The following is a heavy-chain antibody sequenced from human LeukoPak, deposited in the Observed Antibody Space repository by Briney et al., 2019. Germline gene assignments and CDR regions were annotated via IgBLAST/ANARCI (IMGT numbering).Heavy chain of an antibody. CDR3: AATSEGYCSGGSCHMGSCDY. CDR2: ISAYNGNT. V-gene: IGHV1-18*01. CDR1: GYTFPSYG. D-gene: IGHD2-15*01. J-gene: IGHJ4*02. Sequence: ASVKVSCKASGYTFPSYGISWVRQAPGQGLEWMGWISAYNGNTNYAQKFQGRVTMTRDTSTSTVYMELSSLRSEDTAVYYCAATSEGYCSGGSCHMGSCDYWGQGTLVTVSS.